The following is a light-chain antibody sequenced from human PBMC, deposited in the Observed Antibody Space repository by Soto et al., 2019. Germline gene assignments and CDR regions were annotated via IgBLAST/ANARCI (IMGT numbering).Light chain of an antibody. CDR2: GAS. CDR1: QSVSSSY. Sequence: EIVLRQSPGTLSLSPGERATLSCRASQSVSSSYLAWYQQKPGQAPRLLIYGASSRATGIPDRFSGSGSGTDFTLTISRLEPEDFAVYFCQHYGSSPWTFGQGTKVDIK. V-gene: IGKV3-20*01. J-gene: IGKJ1*01. CDR3: QHYGSSPWT.